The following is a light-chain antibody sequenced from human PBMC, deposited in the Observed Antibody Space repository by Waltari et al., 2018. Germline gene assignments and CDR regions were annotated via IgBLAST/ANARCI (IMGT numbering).Light chain of an antibody. J-gene: IGKJ5*01. CDR2: GAS. Sequence: EIVLAQSPDTLSLSPGERATLSCRASQSVSSNDLTWYQQKPGQAPGLLIFGASSMSTGIPDSFSGSVSGTDFTLTISRLEPEDFATYYCQQYGSSFPVTYGQGTRLEIK. V-gene: IGKV3-20*01. CDR1: QSVSSND. CDR3: QQYGSSFPVT.